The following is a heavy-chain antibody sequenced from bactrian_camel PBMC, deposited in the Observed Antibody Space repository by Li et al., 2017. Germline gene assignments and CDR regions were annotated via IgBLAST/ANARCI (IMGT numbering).Heavy chain of an antibody. CDR3: AADEGVCGLWRTFPPSF. CDR1: GHSRGSNC. V-gene: IGHV3-3*01. Sequence: HVQLVESGGGSVQTGGSLRLSCVVSGHSRGSNCVGWYRLPPGRAPAEREGIAAIRRSGGETWYAGSVKGRFTISQDNAKNTLYLELDSLQPEDTGMYYCAADEGVCGLWRTFPPSFWGQGTQVTVS. CDR2: IRRSGGET. D-gene: IGHD1*01. J-gene: IGHJ6*01.